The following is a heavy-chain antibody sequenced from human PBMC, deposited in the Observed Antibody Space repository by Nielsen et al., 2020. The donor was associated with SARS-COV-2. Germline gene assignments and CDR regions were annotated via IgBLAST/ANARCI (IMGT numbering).Heavy chain of an antibody. CDR1: GGSISSSSYY. V-gene: IGHV3-23*01. Sequence: ETLSLTCTVSGGSISSSSYYWGWIRQPPGKGLEWVSAISGSGGSTYYADSVKGRFTISRDNSKNTLYLQMNSLRAEDTAVYYCAKGRSYCSSTSCYKYYFDYWGQGTLVTVSS. D-gene: IGHD2-2*02. J-gene: IGHJ4*02. CDR3: AKGRSYCSSTSCYKYYFDY. CDR2: ISGSGGST.